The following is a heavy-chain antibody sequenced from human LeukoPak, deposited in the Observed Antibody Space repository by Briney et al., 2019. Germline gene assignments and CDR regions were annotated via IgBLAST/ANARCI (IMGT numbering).Heavy chain of an antibody. CDR1: GDSISSYY. V-gene: IGHV4-59*01. CDR3: ARVVYSHYWPEGMDV. J-gene: IGHJ6*02. Sequence: SETLSLICTVSGDSISSYYWIWIRQPPGKGLEWIGYIYNSETTNYNPSLESRVTISEDTSKNRFSLMLTSVTAADTAVYYCARVVYSHYWPEGMDVWGQGTTVTVSS. D-gene: IGHD4-11*01. CDR2: IYNSETT.